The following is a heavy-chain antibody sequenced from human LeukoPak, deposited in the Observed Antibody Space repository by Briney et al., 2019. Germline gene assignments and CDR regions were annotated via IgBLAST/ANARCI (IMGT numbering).Heavy chain of an antibody. D-gene: IGHD3-10*01. CDR1: GYTFISYG. Sequence: ASVKVSCKASGYTFISYGIRWVRQAPGQGVEWMGWINAYNANTNYAQKLQGTVTMTTYTSTSTAYMELRSLRSDDTAVYYCARARPGSYYNARFDYWGQGTLVTVSS. CDR2: INAYNANT. V-gene: IGHV1-18*01. CDR3: ARARPGSYYNARFDY. J-gene: IGHJ4*02.